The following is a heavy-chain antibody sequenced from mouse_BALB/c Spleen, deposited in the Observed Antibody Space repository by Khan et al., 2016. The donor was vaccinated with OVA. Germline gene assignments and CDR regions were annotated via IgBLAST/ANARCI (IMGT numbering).Heavy chain of an antibody. Sequence: EVKLQESGPGLVKPSQSLSLTCTVTGYSITSDYAWNWIRQFPGNKLEWMGYISYSGNTKYNPSLKSRISITRDTSKNQFFLQLNSVTPEDTATYYCARIYGGDFDYWGQGTTLTVSS. J-gene: IGHJ2*01. CDR1: GYSITSDYA. D-gene: IGHD1-1*01. V-gene: IGHV3-2*02. CDR3: ARIYGGDFDY. CDR2: ISYSGNT.